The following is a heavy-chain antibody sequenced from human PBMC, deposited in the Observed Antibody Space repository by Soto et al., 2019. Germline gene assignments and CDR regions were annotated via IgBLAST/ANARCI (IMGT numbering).Heavy chain of an antibody. J-gene: IGHJ4*02. CDR1: GFTFSSYA. CDR3: ARATQSYYDTSGYYSYVH. Sequence: GSLRLSCAASGFTFSSYAMHWVRQAPGKGLEWVAVISYDGSNKYYTDSVKGRFTISRDNAKSSLYLQMNNLRAEDTAFYFCARATQSYYDTSGYYSYVHWGQGAQVTVSS. CDR2: ISYDGSNK. V-gene: IGHV3-30-3*01. D-gene: IGHD3-22*01.